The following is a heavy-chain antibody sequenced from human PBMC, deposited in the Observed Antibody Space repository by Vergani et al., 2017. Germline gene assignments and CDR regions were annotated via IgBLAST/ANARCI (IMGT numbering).Heavy chain of an antibody. V-gene: IGHV3-43*01. CDR3: AKSHYDILTGYRGSIDY. Sequence: EVQLVESGGVVVQPGGSLRLSCAASGFTFDDYTMHWVRQAPGKGLEWVSLISWDGGSTYYADSLKGRFTISRDNSKNSLYLQMNSLRTEDTALYYCAKSHYDILTGYRGSIDYWGQGTLVTVSS. D-gene: IGHD3-9*01. CDR1: GFTFDDYT. J-gene: IGHJ4*02. CDR2: ISWDGGST.